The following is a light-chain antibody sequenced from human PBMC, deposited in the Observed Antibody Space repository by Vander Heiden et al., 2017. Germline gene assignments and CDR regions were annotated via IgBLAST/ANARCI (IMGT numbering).Light chain of an antibody. CDR3: ASWDDRLNGYV. CDR2: SNN. Sequence: QSLLTQPPSASGSPGQSVTISCSGNNTNIGSKSANWYQQVPGTTPKLLIYSNNQRHSGVPARFSGSKSGTSASLAISELQSEDEADYYCASWDDRLNGYVLGTGTTVTVL. J-gene: IGLJ1*01. CDR1: NTNIGSKS. V-gene: IGLV1-44*01.